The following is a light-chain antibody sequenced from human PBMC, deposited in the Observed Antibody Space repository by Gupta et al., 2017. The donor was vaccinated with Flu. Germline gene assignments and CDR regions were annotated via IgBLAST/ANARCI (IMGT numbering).Light chain of an antibody. V-gene: IGKV3-15*01. CDR1: QNVQTD. CDR2: NSV. Sequence: EILMTQSPDTLSLSPGERGTLSCRASQNVQTDLAWYQQKAGQAPRLLIYNSVNRAADVPAGFSGSGSGTEFTLTITSLQDEESAYYYCQQYSIWPPTFGQGTKVEIK. CDR3: QQYSIWPPT. J-gene: IGKJ1*01.